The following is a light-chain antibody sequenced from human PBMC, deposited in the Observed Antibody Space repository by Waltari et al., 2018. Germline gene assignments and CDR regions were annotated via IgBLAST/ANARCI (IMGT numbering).Light chain of an antibody. CDR2: EVI. V-gene: IGLV2-23*02. Sequence: QSALTQPASVSAAPGQSITLSCSAVNGIGGHSDLVSWYQHHPGKVPKLLIYEVIKRPPDISDRFTGSKSGNTASLSISGLQADDEADYYCCSYVQKDIWLFGRGTKVTVL. J-gene: IGLJ3*02. CDR1: NGIGGHSDL. CDR3: CSYVQKDIWL.